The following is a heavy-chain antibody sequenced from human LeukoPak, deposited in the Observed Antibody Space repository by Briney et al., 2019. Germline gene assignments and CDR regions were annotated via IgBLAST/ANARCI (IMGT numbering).Heavy chain of an antibody. CDR2: INHSGST. CDR3: ARPMTTVTFDAFDI. Sequence: PSETLSLTCAVYGGSFSGYYWSWIRQPPGKGLEWIGEINHSGSTNYNPSLKSRVTISVDTSKNQFSLKLSSVTAADTAVYYCARPMTTVTFDAFDIWGQRTMVTVSS. CDR1: GGSFSGYY. D-gene: IGHD4-17*01. J-gene: IGHJ3*02. V-gene: IGHV4-34*01.